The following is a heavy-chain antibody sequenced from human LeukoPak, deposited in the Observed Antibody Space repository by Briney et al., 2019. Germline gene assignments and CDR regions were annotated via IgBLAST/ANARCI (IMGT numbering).Heavy chain of an antibody. CDR1: GLTFSSYS. J-gene: IGHJ4*02. CDR3: AKGGVGRIWPFDY. D-gene: IGHD2-21*01. Sequence: GGSLRLSCAASGLTFSSYSMNWVRQAPGKGLEWVSSISSASSYIYYADSVRGRFTISRDNAKNSLYLQLNSLRAEDTAVYYCAKGGVGRIWPFDYWGQGTLVTVSS. V-gene: IGHV3-21*04. CDR2: ISSASSYI.